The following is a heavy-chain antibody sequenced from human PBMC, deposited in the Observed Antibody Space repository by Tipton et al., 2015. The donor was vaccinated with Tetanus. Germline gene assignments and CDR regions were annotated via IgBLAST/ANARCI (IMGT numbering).Heavy chain of an antibody. CDR3: AKDVHTRMVTIDH. J-gene: IGHJ4*02. D-gene: IGHD5-18*01. CDR2: ISWNSGSI. V-gene: IGHV3-9*01. Sequence: SLRLSCAASGFTFEDYAMHWVRQAPGRGLEWVSGISWNSGSIGYADSVKGRFTISRDNAKNSLYLQMNSLRPDDTALYYCAKDVHTRMVTIDHWGQGTQVTVSS. CDR1: GFTFEDYA.